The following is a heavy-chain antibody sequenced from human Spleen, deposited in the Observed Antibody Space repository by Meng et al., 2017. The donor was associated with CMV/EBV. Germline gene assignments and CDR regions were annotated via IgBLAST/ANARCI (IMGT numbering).Heavy chain of an antibody. CDR1: GFNFSNYW. Sequence: GESLKISCAASGFNFSNYWMSWVRQAPGKGLEWVAIIKQDGREKYYVDSLRGRITISRDNAKSSLYLQMNSLRAEDTAVFYCARAPTDYGDYYYFDYWGQGTLVTVSS. V-gene: IGHV3-7*04. CDR2: IKQDGREK. D-gene: IGHD4-17*01. CDR3: ARAPTDYGDYYYFDY. J-gene: IGHJ4*02.